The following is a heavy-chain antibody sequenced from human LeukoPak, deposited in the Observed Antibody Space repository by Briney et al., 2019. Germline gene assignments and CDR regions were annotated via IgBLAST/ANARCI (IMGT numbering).Heavy chain of an antibody. CDR1: GYSFTSYW. CDR3: ARRDYGDYLHSKYNWFDP. CDR2: IYPGDSDT. Sequence: GESLKISCKGSGYSFTSYWIGWVRQMPGKGLEWMGIIYPGDSDTRYSPSFQGQVTISADKSISTAYLQWSSLKASDTAMYYCARRDYGDYLHSKYNWFDPWGQGTLVTVSS. D-gene: IGHD4-17*01. J-gene: IGHJ5*02. V-gene: IGHV5-51*01.